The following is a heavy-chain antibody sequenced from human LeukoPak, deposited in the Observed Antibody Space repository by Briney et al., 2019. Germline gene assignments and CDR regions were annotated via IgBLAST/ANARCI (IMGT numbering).Heavy chain of an antibody. D-gene: IGHD5-12*01. CDR2: ISSSSSYI. Sequence: GGSLRLSCATSGFAFSSYSMNWVRQAPGKGLEWVSSISSSSSYIYYADSVKGRFTISRDNAKNSLYLQMNSLRAEDTAVYYCASWGLVATIVIWGQGTQVTVSS. V-gene: IGHV3-21*01. CDR3: ASWGLVATIVI. J-gene: IGHJ4*02. CDR1: GFAFSSYS.